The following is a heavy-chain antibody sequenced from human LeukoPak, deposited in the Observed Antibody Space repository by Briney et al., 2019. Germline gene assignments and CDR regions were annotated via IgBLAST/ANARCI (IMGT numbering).Heavy chain of an antibody. J-gene: IGHJ4*02. CDR2: INAGNGNT. CDR1: GYTFTSYA. D-gene: IGHD1-26*01. V-gene: IGHV1-3*01. CDR3: AREPNVGATDY. Sequence: ASVKSSCTASGYTFTSYAMHWVRQAPGQRLEWMGWINAGNGNTKYSQKFQGRATITRDTFASTAYMELSSLRSEDTAVYYCAREPNVGATDYWGQGTLVTVSS.